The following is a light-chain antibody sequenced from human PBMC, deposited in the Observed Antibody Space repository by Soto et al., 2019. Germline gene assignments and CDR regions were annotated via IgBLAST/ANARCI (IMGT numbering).Light chain of an antibody. Sequence: EIVLTQSPSTLSLSPGERATLSWRASQSVSSSYLAWYQQKPGLAPRLVIYDASSRATGIPDRFSGSGSGTDFTLTISRLETEDFAVYYCQQYGSSLITFGQGTRLEIK. J-gene: IGKJ5*01. CDR3: QQYGSSLIT. CDR2: DAS. CDR1: QSVSSSY. V-gene: IGKV3D-20*01.